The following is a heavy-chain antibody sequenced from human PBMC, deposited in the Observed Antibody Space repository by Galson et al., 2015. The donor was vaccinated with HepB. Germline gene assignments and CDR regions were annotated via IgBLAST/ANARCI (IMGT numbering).Heavy chain of an antibody. CDR1: GYTFTSYG. CDR3: AREFHYGDYLDY. D-gene: IGHD4-17*01. J-gene: IGHJ4*02. CDR2: ISAYNGNT. Sequence: SVKVSCKASGYTFTSYGISWVRQAPGQGLEWMGWISAYNGNTNYAQKLQGRVTMTSDTSTSTAYMELRSLRSDDTAVYYCAREFHYGDYLDYWGQGTLVTVSS. V-gene: IGHV1-18*01.